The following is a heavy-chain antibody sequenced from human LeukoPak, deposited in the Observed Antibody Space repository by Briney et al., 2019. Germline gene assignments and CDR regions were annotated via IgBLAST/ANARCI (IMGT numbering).Heavy chain of an antibody. J-gene: IGHJ4*02. CDR3: AREEGYSYFDX. CDR1: GFTFSSYA. CDR2: ISYDGSNK. D-gene: IGHD5-18*01. V-gene: IGHV3-30-3*01. Sequence: PGGSLRLSCAASGFTFSSYAMHWVRQAPGKGLEWVAVISYDGSNKYYADSVKGRFTIFRDNSKNTLYLQMNSLRAGDTAVYYCAREEGYSYFDXXXXGTLVTVSS.